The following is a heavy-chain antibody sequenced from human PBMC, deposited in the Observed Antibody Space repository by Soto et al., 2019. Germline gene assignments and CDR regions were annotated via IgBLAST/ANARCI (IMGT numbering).Heavy chain of an antibody. D-gene: IGHD6-6*01. V-gene: IGHV1-69*06. CDR1: GGTFSSYA. J-gene: IGHJ3*02. CDR3: ASLAADSSSSRLHAFDM. CDR2: IIPIFGTA. Sequence: ASVKVFCKTSGGTFSSYAISWVRQAPGQGLEWMGGIIPIFGTANYAQKFQGRVTITADKSTSTAYMELSSLRSEDTAVYYCASLAADSSSSRLHAFDMWGQGTMDTVSS.